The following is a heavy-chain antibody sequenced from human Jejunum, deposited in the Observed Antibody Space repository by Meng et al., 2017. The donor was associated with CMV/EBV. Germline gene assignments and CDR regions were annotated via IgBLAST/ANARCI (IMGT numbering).Heavy chain of an antibody. Sequence: FTFSSYAMGWVRQAPGKGLGWVSSISGSGDDTYYAVSVRGRFTISRDNSKSTIYLQMNSLRAEDTAIYYCAKRRVKAVAGLADFDYWGQGTLVTVSS. D-gene: IGHD6-13*01. V-gene: IGHV3-23*01. CDR3: AKRRVKAVAGLADFDY. CDR2: ISGSGDDT. J-gene: IGHJ4*02. CDR1: FTFSSYA.